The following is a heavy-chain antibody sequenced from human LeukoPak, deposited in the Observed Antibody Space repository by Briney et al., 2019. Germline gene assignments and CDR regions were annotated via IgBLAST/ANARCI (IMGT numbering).Heavy chain of an antibody. V-gene: IGHV4-4*02. D-gene: IGHD1-26*01. CDR2: IYHSGST. J-gene: IGHJ4*02. CDR3: ARDVGSGSYFPSDY. CDR1: GGSISSSNW. Sequence: SETLSLTCAVSGGSISSSNWWSWVRQPPGKGLEWIGEIYHSGSTNYNPSLKSRVTISVDKSKNQFSLKLSSVTAADTAVYYCARDVGSGSYFPSDYWGQGTLVTVPS.